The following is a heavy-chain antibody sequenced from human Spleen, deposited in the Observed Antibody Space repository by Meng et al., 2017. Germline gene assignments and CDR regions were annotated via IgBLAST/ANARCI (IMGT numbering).Heavy chain of an antibody. J-gene: IGHJ4*02. CDR2: INAGNGNT. V-gene: IGHV1-3*01. Sequence: QGPLVHSVADVENPWATVKVSCKSSGYTFTSMAMHLVRQAPEQRRDWMGLINAGNGNTTDSQKFQSRVTITRDTSASTAYMELSSLRSEDTAVYYCARTRTYYDIFTGHFDYWGQGTLVTVSS. D-gene: IGHD3-9*01. CDR1: GYTFTSMA. CDR3: ARTRTYYDIFTGHFDY.